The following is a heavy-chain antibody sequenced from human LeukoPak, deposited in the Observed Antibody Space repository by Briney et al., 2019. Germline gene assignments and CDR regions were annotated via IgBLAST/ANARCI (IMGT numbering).Heavy chain of an antibody. CDR1: GFTFSSSA. CDR3: AKSDSWIVGADRAPFDY. D-gene: IGHD1-26*01. Sequence: PGGSLRLSCAASGFTFSSSAMSWVRQAPGKGLEWVSAISNNGGYTYYADSVQGRFTISRDNSKNTLYLQMNSLRAEDTAIYYCAKSDSWIVGADRAPFDYWGQGTLVTVSS. CDR2: ISNNGGYT. J-gene: IGHJ4*02. V-gene: IGHV3-23*01.